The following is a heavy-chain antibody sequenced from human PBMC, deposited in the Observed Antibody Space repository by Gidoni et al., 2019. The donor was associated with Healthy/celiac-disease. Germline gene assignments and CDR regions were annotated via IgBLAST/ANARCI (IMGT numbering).Heavy chain of an antibody. CDR1: GFTFSNAW. CDR3: TTDVERNSDAFDI. Sequence: EVQLVESGGGLVKPGGSLRLSCAASGFTFSNAWMSWVRQAPGKGLEWVGRIKSKTDGGTTDYAAPVKGRFTISRDDSKNTLYLQMNSLKTEDTAVYYCTTDVERNSDAFDIWGQGTMVTVSS. J-gene: IGHJ3*02. D-gene: IGHD1-7*01. CDR2: IKSKTDGGTT. V-gene: IGHV3-15*01.